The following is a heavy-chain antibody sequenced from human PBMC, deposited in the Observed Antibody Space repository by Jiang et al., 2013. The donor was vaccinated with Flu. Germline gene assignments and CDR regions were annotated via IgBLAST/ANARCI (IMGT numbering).Heavy chain of an antibody. CDR1: SSYA. D-gene: IGHD3-22*01. Sequence: SSYAISWVRQAPGQGLEWMGRIIPILGIANYAQKFQGRVTITADKSTSTAYMELSSLRSEDTAVYYCARRSSGYDERSLNWGQGTLVTVSS. V-gene: IGHV1-69*04. CDR3: ARRSSGYDERSLN. CDR2: IIPILGIA. J-gene: IGHJ4*02.